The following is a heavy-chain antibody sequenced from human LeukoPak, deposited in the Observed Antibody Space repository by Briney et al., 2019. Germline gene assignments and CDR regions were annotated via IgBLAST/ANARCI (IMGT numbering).Heavy chain of an antibody. V-gene: IGHV3-53*01. J-gene: IGHJ4*02. CDR1: GFTVSSSY. CDR2: IYSGGST. Sequence: GGSLRLSCAASGFTVSSSYMSWVRQAPGKGLEWVSLIYSGGSTNYADSGKGRFTIYRDNSKNSLYLQMDSLRPEDTAVYYCAKGYNYTYEYWGQGTLVTVSS. CDR3: AKGYNYTYEY. D-gene: IGHD5-18*01.